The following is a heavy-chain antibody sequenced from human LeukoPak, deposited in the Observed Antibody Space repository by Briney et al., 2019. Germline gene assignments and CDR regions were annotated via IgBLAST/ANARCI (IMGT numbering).Heavy chain of an antibody. CDR3: ARPVTTFGVILIPGFDDTFDI. Sequence: SETLSLTCTVSGGSISSSTYYWGWIRQPPGKGPEWIGSIFHTGSTYYNPSLQSRVSISVDTSKNQFSLKLTSVTAADTAVYYCARPVTTFGVILIPGFDDTFDIWGQGTLVTVSS. V-gene: IGHV4-39*01. CDR1: GGSISSSTYY. D-gene: IGHD3-3*01. CDR2: IFHTGST. J-gene: IGHJ3*02.